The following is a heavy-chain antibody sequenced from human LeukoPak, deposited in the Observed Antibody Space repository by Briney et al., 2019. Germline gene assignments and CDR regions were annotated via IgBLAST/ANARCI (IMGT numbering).Heavy chain of an antibody. CDR2: IYYSGST. CDR1: GGSISSYY. J-gene: IGHJ4*02. Sequence: PSETLSLTCTVSGGSISSYYWSWIRQPPGKGLEWIGYIYYSGSTNYNPSLKSRVTISVDTSKNQFSLKLSSVTAADTAVYYCARDVSGAVADADYFDYWGQGTLVTVSS. CDR3: ARDVSGAVADADYFDY. D-gene: IGHD6-19*01. V-gene: IGHV4-59*01.